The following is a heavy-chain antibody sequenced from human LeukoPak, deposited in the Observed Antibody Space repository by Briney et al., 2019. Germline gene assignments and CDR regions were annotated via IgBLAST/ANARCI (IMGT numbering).Heavy chain of an antibody. CDR1: GGSFSSYY. Sequence: SETLSLTCTVSGGSFSSYYWSWIRQPPGKGLEWIGYIYYSGSTNYNPSLKSRVTISVDTSKNQFSLKLSSVTAADTAVYYCARGLVLRYFDWLSGGGYFDYWGQGTLVTVSS. CDR3: ARGLVLRYFDWLSGGGYFDY. J-gene: IGHJ4*02. V-gene: IGHV4-59*01. CDR2: IYYSGST. D-gene: IGHD3-9*01.